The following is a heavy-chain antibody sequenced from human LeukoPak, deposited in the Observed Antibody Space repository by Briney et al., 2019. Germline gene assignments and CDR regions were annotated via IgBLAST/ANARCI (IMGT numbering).Heavy chain of an antibody. V-gene: IGHV1-18*01. CDR2: ISGYNGKI. Sequence: ASVKVSCKASGHTFVSYGISWVRQAPGQGLEWMGWISGYNGKINYAQKFWGRVTMTTDTSTSTAYLELRSLTSEDTAVYYCARRFCSSVSCYDDDAFDVWGQGTLVTVSS. D-gene: IGHD2-2*01. CDR1: GHTFVSYG. CDR3: ARRFCSSVSCYDDDAFDV. J-gene: IGHJ3*01.